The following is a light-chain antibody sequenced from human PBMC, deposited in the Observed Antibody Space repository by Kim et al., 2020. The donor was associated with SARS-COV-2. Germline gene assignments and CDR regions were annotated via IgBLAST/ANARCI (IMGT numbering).Light chain of an antibody. V-gene: IGLV6-57*03. J-gene: IGLJ2*01. CDR3: QSYDSTNHVV. CDR1: SGSIASNY. CDR2: EDN. Sequence: NFMLTQPHSVSESPGKTVTISCTRSSGSIASNYVQWYQQRPGSAPTTVIYEDNQRPSGVPDRFSGSIDSSSNSASLTISGLKTGDEADYYCQSYDSTNHVVFGGGTQLTGL.